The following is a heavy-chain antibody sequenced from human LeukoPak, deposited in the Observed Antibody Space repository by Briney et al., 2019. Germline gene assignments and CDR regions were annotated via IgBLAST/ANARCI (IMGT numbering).Heavy chain of an antibody. CDR1: GYSISSGYY. V-gene: IGHV4-38-2*02. J-gene: IGHJ6*02. CDR3: ARDQTVTKDYFGMDV. CDR2: IYHSGST. Sequence: SETLSLTCAVSGYSISSGYYWGWIRQPPGKGLEWIGSIYHSGSTYYNPSLKSRVTISVDTSKNQFSLELSSVSAADTAVYYCARDQTVTKDYFGMDVWGQGTTVTVSS. D-gene: IGHD4-17*01.